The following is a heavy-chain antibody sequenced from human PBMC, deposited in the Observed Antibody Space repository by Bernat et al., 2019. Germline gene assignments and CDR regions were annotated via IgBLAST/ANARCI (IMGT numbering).Heavy chain of an antibody. V-gene: IGHV3-7*03. CDR2: IKQDGSDK. Sequence: EVQLVESGGGLVQPGGSLRLSCAASGFTFSSYWMSWVRQAPGKGLAWVANIKQDGSDKYYLASVQGRFTISRDNAKNSLYLQMNSLRAEDTAVYYCARVTVRGYRDGMDVWGQGTTVTVSS. D-gene: IGHD3-10*01. CDR1: GFTFSSYW. CDR3: ARVTVRGYRDGMDV. J-gene: IGHJ6*02.